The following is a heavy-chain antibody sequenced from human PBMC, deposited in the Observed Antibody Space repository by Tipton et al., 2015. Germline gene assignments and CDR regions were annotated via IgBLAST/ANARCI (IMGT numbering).Heavy chain of an antibody. J-gene: IGHJ4*02. Sequence: TLSLTCDVSGASISSSNWWSWVRQSPGKGLEWIGEVYHSGSTNYNPSLESRVTISVDNSKTQFSLKMSSVTASDTAVYYCARARGRHGGLFDSWGQGILVTVSS. CDR1: GASISSSNW. CDR2: VYHSGST. D-gene: IGHD4-23*01. V-gene: IGHV4-4*02. CDR3: ARARGRHGGLFDS.